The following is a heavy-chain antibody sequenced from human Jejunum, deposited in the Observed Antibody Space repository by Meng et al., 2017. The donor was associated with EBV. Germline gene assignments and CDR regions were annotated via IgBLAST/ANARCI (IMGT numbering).Heavy chain of an antibody. J-gene: IGHJ4*02. CDR3: ARPGYCGEPSCYHRERPFDY. Sequence: QLQLQESGPRLVKPSXXXXLTXXVXXGSISSSNYYWGWIRQPPGKGLEWIGSIYYSGTTHYNPSLESRVTISVDTSKNQLSLKLTYVTAADTGVYYCARPGYCGEPSCYHRERPFDYWGQGTLVTVSS. D-gene: IGHD2-2*01. CDR2: IYYSGTT. V-gene: IGHV4-39*01. CDR1: XGSISSSNYY.